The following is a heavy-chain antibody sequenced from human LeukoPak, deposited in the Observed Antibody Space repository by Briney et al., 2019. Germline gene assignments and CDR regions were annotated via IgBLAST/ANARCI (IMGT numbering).Heavy chain of an antibody. CDR2: IAHTRNT. CDR3: ATASHLGSYNWFDP. Sequence: PSETLSLTCAVYGASFSNSYWSWIRQPPGKGLEWIGEIAHTRNTKYNPSLKGRVTISVDTSKNQSSLDLTSVTATDTAVYYCATASHLGSYNWFDPWGQGTLVTVSS. V-gene: IGHV4-34*01. D-gene: IGHD3-10*01. CDR1: GASFSNSY. J-gene: IGHJ5*02.